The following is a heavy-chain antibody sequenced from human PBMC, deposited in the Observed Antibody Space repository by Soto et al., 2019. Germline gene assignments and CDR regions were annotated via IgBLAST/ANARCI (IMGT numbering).Heavy chain of an antibody. J-gene: IGHJ2*01. D-gene: IGHD4-17*01. CDR2: IYYSGST. V-gene: IGHV4-31*03. CDR3: ARGGDDYGGRNWYFDL. Sequence: QVQLQESGPGLVKPSQTLSLTCTVSGGSISSGGYYWSWIRQHPGKGLEWIGYIYYSGSTYYNPSLKSRVTISVDPSKNQFSLKLSSVTAADTAVYYCARGGDDYGGRNWYFDLWGRGTLVTVSS. CDR1: GGSISSGGYY.